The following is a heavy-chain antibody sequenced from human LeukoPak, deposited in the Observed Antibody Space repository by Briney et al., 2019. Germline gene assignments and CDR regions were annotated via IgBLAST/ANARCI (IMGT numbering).Heavy chain of an antibody. V-gene: IGHV4-59*01. CDR3: ARERGDSSGSFDY. D-gene: IGHD3-22*01. CDR1: GGSISSYY. Sequence: ASETLSLTCTVSGGSISSYYWSWIRQPPGKGLEWIGYIYYSGSTNYNPSLKSRVTISVDTSKNQFSLKLSSVTAADTAVYYCARERGDSSGSFDYRGQGTLVTVSS. CDR2: IYYSGST. J-gene: IGHJ4*02.